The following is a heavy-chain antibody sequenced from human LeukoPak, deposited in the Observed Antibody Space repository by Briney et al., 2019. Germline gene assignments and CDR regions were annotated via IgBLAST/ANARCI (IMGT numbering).Heavy chain of an antibody. V-gene: IGHV3-23*01. CDR3: AKDRARAGATDFDY. Sequence: GGSLRLSCAASGFTFWRYAMSWGREAPGKGLEWGSAIRGGGDRKYYADSVRGRFTISRDTAKNTLYLQRNSLRAEATAVYSCAKDRARAGATDFDYWGQGALVTVSS. CDR2: IRGGGDRK. J-gene: IGHJ4*02. CDR1: GFTFWRYA. D-gene: IGHD1-26*01.